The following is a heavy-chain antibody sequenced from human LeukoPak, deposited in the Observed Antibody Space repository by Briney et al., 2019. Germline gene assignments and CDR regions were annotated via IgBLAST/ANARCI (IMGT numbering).Heavy chain of an antibody. J-gene: IGHJ4*02. Sequence: GASVKVSCKASGYTFTSYYMHWVRQAPGQGLEWMGIINPSGDSTSYAQKFQGRVTMTRDTSTSTVYMELSSLRSEDTAVYYCARESSGWYSVAYWGQGTLVTVSS. CDR1: GYTFTSYY. CDR3: ARESSGWYSVAY. V-gene: IGHV1-46*01. D-gene: IGHD6-19*01. CDR2: INPSGDST.